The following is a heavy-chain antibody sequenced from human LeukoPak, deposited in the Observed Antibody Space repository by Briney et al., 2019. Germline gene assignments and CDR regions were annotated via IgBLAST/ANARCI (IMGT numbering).Heavy chain of an antibody. Sequence: GESLKIYCKGSGYRFNAYWIAWVRQMPGKGLEWMGIIYPDDSDTRYSPSFQGQVTISADKSVRTVYLQWSSLKASDTAMYYCARPNVTSYYDSRGYDAFDVWGQGTMVTVSS. D-gene: IGHD3-22*01. CDR3: ARPNVTSYYDSRGYDAFDV. V-gene: IGHV5-51*01. CDR1: GYRFNAYW. CDR2: IYPDDSDT. J-gene: IGHJ3*01.